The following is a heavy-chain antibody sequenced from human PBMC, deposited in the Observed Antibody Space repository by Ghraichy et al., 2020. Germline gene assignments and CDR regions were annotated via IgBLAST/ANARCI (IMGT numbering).Heavy chain of an antibody. CDR1: GGSISSTRDY. J-gene: IGHJ3*02. D-gene: IGHD4/OR15-4a*01. Sequence: SETLSLTCTVSGGSISSTRDYWGWIRQPPGKGLEWIGSIFSGESTYYNPSLKSRVTISVDTSKNQFSLKMISVTAADTALYFCARRLVPDTFDIWGQGTMVTVSS. CDR2: IFSGEST. CDR3: ARRLVPDTFDI. V-gene: IGHV4-39*01.